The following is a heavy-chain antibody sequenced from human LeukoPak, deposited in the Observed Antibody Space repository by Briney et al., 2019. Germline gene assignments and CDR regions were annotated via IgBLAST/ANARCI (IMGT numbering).Heavy chain of an antibody. V-gene: IGHV4-59*08. CDR2: IYCSGST. Sequence: PSETLSLTCTVSGGSISSYYWSWIRQPPGKGLEWIGYIYCSGSTNYNPSLKSRVTISVDTSKNQFSLKLSSVTAADTAVYYCARSWGSYYNWAFDYWGQGTLVTVSS. J-gene: IGHJ4*02. CDR1: GGSISSYY. CDR3: ARSWGSYYNWAFDY. D-gene: IGHD3-10*01.